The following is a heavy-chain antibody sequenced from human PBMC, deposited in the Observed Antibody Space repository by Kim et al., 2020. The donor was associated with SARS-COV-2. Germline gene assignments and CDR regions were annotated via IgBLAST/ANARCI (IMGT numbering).Heavy chain of an antibody. D-gene: IGHD3-9*01. V-gene: IGHV3-48*04. CDR3: ARAYYDILTGYYYGMDV. Sequence: GGSLRLSCATSGFTFSNYSMNWVRQAPGKGLEWLSYISGSTRTIYYADSVKGRFTISRDNAKNSLYLQMNSLRAEDTAVYYCARAYYDILTGYYYGMDVWGQGTTVTDSS. CDR2: ISGSTRTI. J-gene: IGHJ6*02. CDR1: GFTFSNYS.